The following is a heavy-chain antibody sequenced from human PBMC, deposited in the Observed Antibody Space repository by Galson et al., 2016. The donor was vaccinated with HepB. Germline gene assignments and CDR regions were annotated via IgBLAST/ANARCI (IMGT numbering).Heavy chain of an antibody. CDR1: GDTFRSYS. V-gene: IGHV1-69*13. D-gene: IGHD3-22*01. J-gene: IGHJ6*02. CDR2: IIPFFGTI. CDR3: ARDFPNYDDSGGPRWGMDV. Sequence: SVKVSCKVSGDTFRSYSFSWVRQAPGQGLEWMGGIIPFFGTINYAQKFQNSITIDADESTSTAYMKLISLRSEDTAVYYCARDFPNYDDSGGPRWGMDVWGQGTTVTVSS.